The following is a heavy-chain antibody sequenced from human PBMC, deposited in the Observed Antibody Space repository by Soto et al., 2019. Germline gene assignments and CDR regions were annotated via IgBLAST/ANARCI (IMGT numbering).Heavy chain of an antibody. J-gene: IGHJ3*02. CDR3: AKGLNYYDSSGYDAFDI. CDR2: ISGSGSTT. D-gene: IGHD3-22*01. V-gene: IGHV3-23*01. Sequence: GGSLRLSCAASGFTFNNYAMTWVRQAPGKGLEWVSVISGSGSTTYYADSVKGRFTISRDNSKNTLYLQMNSLRAEDTAVYYCAKGLNYYDSSGYDAFDIWGQGTMVTVSS. CDR1: GFTFNNYA.